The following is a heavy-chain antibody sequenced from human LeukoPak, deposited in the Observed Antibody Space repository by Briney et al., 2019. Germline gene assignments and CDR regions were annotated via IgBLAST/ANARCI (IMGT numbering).Heavy chain of an antibody. D-gene: IGHD3-10*01. CDR2: ISAYNGNT. CDR1: GGTFSSYA. Sequence: GASVKVSCKASGGTFSSYAISWVRQAPGQGLEWMGWISAYNGNTNYAQKLQGRVTMTTDTSTRTAYMELRSLRSDDTAVYYCARGGSGNYYKPLDYWGQGTLVTVSS. CDR3: ARGGSGNYYKPLDY. V-gene: IGHV1-18*01. J-gene: IGHJ4*02.